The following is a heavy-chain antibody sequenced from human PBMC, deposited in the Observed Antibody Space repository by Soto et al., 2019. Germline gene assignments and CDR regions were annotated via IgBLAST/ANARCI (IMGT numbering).Heavy chain of an antibody. Sequence: GESLKISCKGSGYSFIDYWIGWVRQVPGKGLEWMGVIYPGDSDTRYSPSFQGHVTISADKSISTAYLQWSSLKASDTAMYYCAATFHSGYDAFDIWGQGTMVTVSS. CDR1: GYSFIDYW. V-gene: IGHV5-51*01. D-gene: IGHD3-22*01. CDR2: IYPGDSDT. J-gene: IGHJ3*02. CDR3: AATFHSGYDAFDI.